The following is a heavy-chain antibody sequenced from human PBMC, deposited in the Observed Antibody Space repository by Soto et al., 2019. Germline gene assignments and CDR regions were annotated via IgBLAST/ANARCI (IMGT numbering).Heavy chain of an antibody. CDR2: IYHSGST. V-gene: IGHV4-30-2*01. J-gene: IGHJ4*02. Sequence: QLQLQESGSGLVKPSQTLSLTCAVSGGSISSGGYSWSWIRQPPGKGLEWIGYIYHSGSTYYNPSRKXXVXIXXDRSKNQFSLKLSSVTAADTAVYYCARRKGGTIDYWGQGTLVTVSS. CDR3: ARRKGGTIDY. D-gene: IGHD1-7*01. CDR1: GGSISSGGYS.